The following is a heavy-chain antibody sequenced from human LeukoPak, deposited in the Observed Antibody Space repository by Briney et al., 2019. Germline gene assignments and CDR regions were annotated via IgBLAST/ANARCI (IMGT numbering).Heavy chain of an antibody. V-gene: IGHV5-51*01. J-gene: IGHJ6*02. CDR2: IYPGDSDT. CDR3: ATHGSGGNSACGMDV. D-gene: IGHD4-23*01. Sequence: GESLKISCKGSGYSFTSYWIGWVRQMPGKGLEWMGIIYPGDSDTRYSPSFQGQVTISADKSISTAYLQWSSLKASDTAMYYCATHGSGGNSACGMDVWGQGTTVTVSS. CDR1: GYSFTSYW.